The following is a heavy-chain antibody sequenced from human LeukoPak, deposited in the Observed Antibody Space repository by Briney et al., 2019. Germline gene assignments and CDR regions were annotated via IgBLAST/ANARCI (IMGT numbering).Heavy chain of an antibody. D-gene: IGHD2-8*01. CDR1: GGSISSSGYY. Sequence: SETLSLTCTVSGGSISSSGYYWDWVRQPRGKGLEWDATMYDSGTSYYTQSLKSRVTISVDKSKNQFSLKMSSVTAEDTAVYYCARMCNNVGCYPAGTDYWGQGTLVTVSS. V-gene: IGHV4-39*01. CDR3: ARMCNNVGCYPAGTDY. J-gene: IGHJ4*02. CDR2: MYDSGTS.